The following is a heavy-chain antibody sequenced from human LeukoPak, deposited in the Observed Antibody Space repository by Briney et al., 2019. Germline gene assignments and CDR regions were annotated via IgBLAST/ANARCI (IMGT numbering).Heavy chain of an antibody. J-gene: IGHJ4*02. D-gene: IGHD1-7*01. Sequence: PGGSLRLSCAASGFTFSSYAMSWVRQAPGKGLEWVSGISGSGGSTYYADSVRGRFTISRDNSKNTLFLQMNSLRAEDTAIYYCAKGPAGTTFYFDFWGQGTLVTVSS. V-gene: IGHV3-23*01. CDR3: AKGPAGTTFYFDF. CDR1: GFTFSSYA. CDR2: ISGSGGST.